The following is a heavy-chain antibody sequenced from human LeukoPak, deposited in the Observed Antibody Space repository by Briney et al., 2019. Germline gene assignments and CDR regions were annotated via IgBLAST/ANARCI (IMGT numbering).Heavy chain of an antibody. CDR1: GFTVSSNY. V-gene: IGHV3-53*01. J-gene: IGHJ4*02. Sequence: GGSLRLSCEASGFTVSSNYMSWVRQAPGKGLEWVSVIYGGGSTYYADSVKGRFTISRDTSKNTLYLQMNSLRAEDTAVYYCASWPGGWYGEDSWDQGTLVTVSS. CDR2: IYGGGST. D-gene: IGHD6-19*01. CDR3: ASWPGGWYGEDS.